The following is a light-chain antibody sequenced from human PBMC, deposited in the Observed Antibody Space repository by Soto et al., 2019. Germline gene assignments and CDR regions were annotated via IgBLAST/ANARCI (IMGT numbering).Light chain of an antibody. CDR2: GAS. CDR3: QQYGSSGT. J-gene: IGKJ1*01. V-gene: IGKV3-20*01. Sequence: IVLTQSPGTLSLSPVEIATLSCMASQSVSSSYLAWYQQKPGQAPRLLIYGASNRATGIPDRFSGSGSGTDFTLTISRLETEDFAVYYCQQYGSSGTFGQGTKVDIK. CDR1: QSVSSSY.